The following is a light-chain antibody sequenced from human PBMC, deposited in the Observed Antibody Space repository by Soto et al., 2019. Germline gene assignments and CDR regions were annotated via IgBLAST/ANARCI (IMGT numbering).Light chain of an antibody. CDR3: QQYTTFSRA. V-gene: IGKV1-5*01. J-gene: IGKJ1*01. Sequence: DIQMTQSPSPLSASVGDRVTITCRASQTIRTRLAWYQQKPGKPPKLLIYDASTLDSGVPSRFSGSGSETDFTLTISGLQPDDFATYYCQQYTTFSRAFGQGTTVDI. CDR2: DAS. CDR1: QTIRTR.